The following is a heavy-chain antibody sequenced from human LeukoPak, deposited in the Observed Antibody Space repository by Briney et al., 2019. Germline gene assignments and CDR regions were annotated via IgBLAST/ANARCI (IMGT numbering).Heavy chain of an antibody. CDR3: AKGHRDGDGYYYFDY. Sequence: GGSLRLSCAASGFTFSSYAMSWVRQAPGKGLEWVSAISGSGGSTFYADSVKGRFTISRDDSKNTLYLQMNNLRAEDTAVYYCAKGHRDGDGYYYFDYWGQGTLVTVSS. CDR1: GFTFSSYA. V-gene: IGHV3-23*01. CDR2: ISGSGGST. J-gene: IGHJ4*02. D-gene: IGHD2-21*01.